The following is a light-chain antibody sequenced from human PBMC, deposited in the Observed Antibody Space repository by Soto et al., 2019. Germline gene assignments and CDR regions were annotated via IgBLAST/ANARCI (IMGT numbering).Light chain of an antibody. V-gene: IGKV3-20*01. Sequence: EIVLTQSPGTLSLSPWESATLSCTASQSVSSSNLAWYQQKPGQAPRLLIYGASSKATDIPDRFSGSGSGADFTLTISRLEPEDFGVYYCQQYDISPITFGQGTRLEIK. CDR1: QSVSSSN. CDR3: QQYDISPIT. CDR2: GAS. J-gene: IGKJ5*01.